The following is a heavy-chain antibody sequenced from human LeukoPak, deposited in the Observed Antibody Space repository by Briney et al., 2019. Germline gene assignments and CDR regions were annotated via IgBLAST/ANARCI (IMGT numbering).Heavy chain of an antibody. V-gene: IGHV4-59*01. J-gene: IGHJ6*02. CDR2: IDFTGST. D-gene: IGHD5-24*01. Sequence: PSETLSLTCTVSGGSISIYYWSWIPHPPGEGLEWIVHIDFTGSTNYNPSLKSRVTVSVDTSKKQFSLKMTYVPAADTAVYYCARASGAKITNYNGMDGWGQGTTVTVSS. CDR1: GGSISIYY. CDR3: ARASGAKITNYNGMDG.